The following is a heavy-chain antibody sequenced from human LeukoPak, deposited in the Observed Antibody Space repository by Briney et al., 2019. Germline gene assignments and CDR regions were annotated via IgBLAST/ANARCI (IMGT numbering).Heavy chain of an antibody. CDR3: ASSSGWSGRFDP. CDR1: GGSISSYY. D-gene: IGHD6-19*01. CDR2: IYYSGST. Sequence: PSETLSLTCTVSGGSISSYYWSWIRQPPGKGLEWIGYIYYSGSTNYNPSLKSRVTISVDTSKNQFSLKLSSVTAADTAVYYCASSSGWSGRFDPWGQGTLVTVSS. V-gene: IGHV4-59*01. J-gene: IGHJ5*02.